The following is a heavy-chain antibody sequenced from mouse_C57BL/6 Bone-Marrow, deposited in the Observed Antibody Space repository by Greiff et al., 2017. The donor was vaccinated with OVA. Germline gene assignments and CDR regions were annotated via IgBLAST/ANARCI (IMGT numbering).Heavy chain of an antibody. CDR1: GYAFTNYL. D-gene: IGHD2-1*01. V-gene: IGHV1-54*01. J-gene: IGHJ3*01. CDR3: ARGGNSAWFAY. Sequence: VKLMESGAELVRPGTSVKVSCKASGYAFTNYLIAWVKQRPGQGLEWIGVINPGSGGTNYNEKFKGKATLTADKSSSNAYMQLSSLTSEDSAVYFCARGGNSAWFAYWGQGTLVTVSA. CDR2: INPGSGGT.